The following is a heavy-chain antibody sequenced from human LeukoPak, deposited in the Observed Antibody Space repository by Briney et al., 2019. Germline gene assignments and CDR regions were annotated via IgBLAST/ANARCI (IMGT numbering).Heavy chain of an antibody. V-gene: IGHV3-23*01. D-gene: IGHD5-18*01. Sequence: GGSLRLSCAASGFTFSSYAMSWVRQAPGKGLEWVSAISGSGGSTYYADSVKGRFTISRDNSKNTLYLQMDSLRAEDTAVYYCAKHPSGYSYLFDYWGQGTLVTVSS. J-gene: IGHJ4*02. CDR3: AKHPSGYSYLFDY. CDR2: ISGSGGST. CDR1: GFTFSSYA.